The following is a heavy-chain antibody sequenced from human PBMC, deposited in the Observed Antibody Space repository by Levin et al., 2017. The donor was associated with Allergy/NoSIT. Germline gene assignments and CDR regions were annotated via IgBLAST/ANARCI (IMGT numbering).Heavy chain of an antibody. J-gene: IGHJ4*02. CDR2: IYSNGNT. D-gene: IGHD1-1*01. CDR1: GGSIESYY. V-gene: IGHV4-4*07. Sequence: GSLRLSCAVSGGSIESYYWSWIRQPAGKGLEWIGRIYSNGNTNYSPSLKSRITMSVDTSKNQFSLKLNSVTAADTAVDYCARDNVAERGIVLYNWGQGILVTVSS. CDR3: ARDNVAERGIVLYN.